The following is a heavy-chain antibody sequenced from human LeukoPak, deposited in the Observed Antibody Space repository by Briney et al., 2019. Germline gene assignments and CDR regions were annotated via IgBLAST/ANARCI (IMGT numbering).Heavy chain of an antibody. Sequence: PGGSLRLSCAASGFTFSNYAMSWVRQAPGKGLEWVSAISGSGGSTYYADSVKGRFTISRDNAKNSLYLQMNSLRAEDTAVYYCAELGITMIGGVWGKGTTVTISS. D-gene: IGHD3-10*02. J-gene: IGHJ6*04. CDR2: ISGSGGST. V-gene: IGHV3-23*01. CDR1: GFTFSNYA. CDR3: AELGITMIGGV.